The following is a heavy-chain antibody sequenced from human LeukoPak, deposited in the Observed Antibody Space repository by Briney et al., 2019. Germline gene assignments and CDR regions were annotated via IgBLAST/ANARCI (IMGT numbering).Heavy chain of an antibody. D-gene: IGHD5-12*01. J-gene: IGHJ4*02. CDR2: ISSSGSTI. V-gene: IGHV3-11*01. Sequence: PGGSLRLSCVVSGLTFSNHWMHWVRQAPGKGLEWVSYISSSGSTIYYADSVKGRFTISRDNAKNSLYLQMNSLRAEDTAVYYCARDPRDGYNQLGYFDYWGQGTLVTVSS. CDR1: GLTFSNHW. CDR3: ARDPRDGYNQLGYFDY.